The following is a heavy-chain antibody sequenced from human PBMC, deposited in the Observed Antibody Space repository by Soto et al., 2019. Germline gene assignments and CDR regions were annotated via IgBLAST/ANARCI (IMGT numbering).Heavy chain of an antibody. CDR1: GGSVSTGVHY. CDR2: IYYSGST. CDR3: ARGYYTSWYWFDR. J-gene: IGHJ2*01. Sequence: QVQLQESGPGLVKPSETLSLTCTVSVSGGSVSTGVHYWSWIRQPPGKGLEWIGYIYYSGSTNYTPSLKRRVTISVDTSKSQFSLKLTSVTAADTAVYYCARGYYTSWYWFDRWGRGTLVTVSS. D-gene: IGHD6-13*01. V-gene: IGHV4-61*08.